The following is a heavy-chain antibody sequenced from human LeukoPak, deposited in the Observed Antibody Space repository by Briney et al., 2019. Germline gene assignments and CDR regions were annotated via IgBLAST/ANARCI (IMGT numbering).Heavy chain of an antibody. CDR3: ARDLVRLGYSSSFDY. D-gene: IGHD6-19*01. Sequence: PGGSLRLSCAASGFTFSSYSMNWVRQAPGKGLEWVSSISSSSSYIYYGDSVKGRFTISRDNAKNSLNLQMNSLRAEDTAVYYCARDLVRLGYSSSFDYWGQGTLVTVSS. CDR2: ISSSSSYI. J-gene: IGHJ4*02. V-gene: IGHV3-21*01. CDR1: GFTFSSYS.